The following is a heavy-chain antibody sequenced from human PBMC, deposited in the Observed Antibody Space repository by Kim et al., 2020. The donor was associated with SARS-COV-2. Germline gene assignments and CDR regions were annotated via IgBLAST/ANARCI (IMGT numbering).Heavy chain of an antibody. CDR3: AKTKGTAIDY. Sequence: GGSLRLSCAASGFTFSSYAMSWVRQAPGKGLEWVSVIYSGGSSTYYADSVKGRFTISRDNSKNTLYLQMNSLRAEDTAVYYCAKTKGTAIDYWGQGTLVTVSS. D-gene: IGHD5-18*01. CDR1: GFTFSSYA. J-gene: IGHJ4*02. CDR2: IYSGGSST. V-gene: IGHV3-23*03.